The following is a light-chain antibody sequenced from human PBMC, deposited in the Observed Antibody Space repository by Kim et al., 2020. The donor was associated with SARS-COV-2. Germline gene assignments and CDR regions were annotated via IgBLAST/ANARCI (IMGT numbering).Light chain of an antibody. CDR2: GNS. Sequence: QRVTISCTGSSSNSGAGYDVRWYQQLPGTAPKLLIYGNSNRPSGVPDRFSGSKSGTSASLAITGLQAEDEADYYCQSYDSSLSGGVFGGGTQLTVL. CDR3: QSYDSSLSGGV. CDR1: SSNSGAGYD. J-gene: IGLJ3*02. V-gene: IGLV1-40*01.